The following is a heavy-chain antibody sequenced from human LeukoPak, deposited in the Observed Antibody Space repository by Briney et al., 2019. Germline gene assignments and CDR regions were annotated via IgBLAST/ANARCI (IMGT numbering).Heavy chain of an antibody. J-gene: IGHJ6*03. D-gene: IGHD5-18*01. CDR3: ARQRGYSYEYYYYMDV. Sequence: GGSLRLSCAASGFTFSSYGMSWVRQAPGKGLEWVSAISGSGGSTYYADSVKGRFTISRDNAKNSLYLQMNSLRAEDTAVYYCARQRGYSYEYYYYMDVWGKGTTVTVSS. CDR2: ISGSGGST. V-gene: IGHV3-23*01. CDR1: GFTFSSYG.